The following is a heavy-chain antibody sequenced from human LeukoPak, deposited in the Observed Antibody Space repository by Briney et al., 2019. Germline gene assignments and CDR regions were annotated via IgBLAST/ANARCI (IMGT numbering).Heavy chain of an antibody. CDR3: TTDSPYSHRAFDI. Sequence: GGSLRLSCAASGFTFSSYWMSWVRQAPGKGLEWVGRIKSKTDGGTTDYAAPVKGRFTISRDDSKNTLYLQMNSLKTEDTAVYYCTTDSPYSHRAFDIWGQGTMVTVSS. D-gene: IGHD6-13*01. CDR1: GFTFSSYW. CDR2: IKSKTDGGTT. J-gene: IGHJ3*02. V-gene: IGHV3-15*01.